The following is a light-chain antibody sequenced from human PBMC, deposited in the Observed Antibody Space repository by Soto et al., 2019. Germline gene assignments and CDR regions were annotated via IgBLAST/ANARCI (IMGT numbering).Light chain of an antibody. CDR1: QSVSRSY. V-gene: IGKV3-20*01. CDR2: RAS. CDR3: QHYASPPNT. J-gene: IGKJ4*01. Sequence: TQTLSPAERATLSCSASQSVSRSYLAWYQQKPGQAPRVLIYRASSRATGIPDRFSGSGSGTDFTLTISRLEPEDFAVYYCQHYASPPNTFAEVTKL.